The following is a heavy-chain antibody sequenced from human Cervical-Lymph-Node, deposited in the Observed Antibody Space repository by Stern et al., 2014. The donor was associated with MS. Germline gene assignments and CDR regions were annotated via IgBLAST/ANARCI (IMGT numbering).Heavy chain of an antibody. V-gene: IGHV3-30-3*01. Sequence: QVQLEKSGGGVVQPGRSLRLSCAASGFIFSNYAMHWVRQAPGKGLDWVAFVSNEGSKQFYADSVKGRFTISRDNANNTLYLQMNSLRPEDTAVYYCGRDTCRGGGCYFRYWGQGILITVSS. D-gene: IGHD2-15*01. CDR3: GRDTCRGGGCYFRY. CDR2: VSNEGSKQ. J-gene: IGHJ4*02. CDR1: GFIFSNYA.